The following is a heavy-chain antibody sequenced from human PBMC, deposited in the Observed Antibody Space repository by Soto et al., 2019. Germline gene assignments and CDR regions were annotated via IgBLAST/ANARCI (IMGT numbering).Heavy chain of an antibody. CDR2: TSGSGGST. Sequence: GGSLSLSSAASGFTFSSHAISWVPLAPGKGLEWVSATSGSGGSTYYADSVKGRFTISRDNSKNTLYLQMNSRRAEDTAVYDCAKDLRRRHIVVVTAIPVDYGMDVWGQGTTVTVSS. D-gene: IGHD2-21*02. J-gene: IGHJ6*02. CDR3: AKDLRRRHIVVVTAIPVDYGMDV. CDR1: GFTFSSHA. V-gene: IGHV3-23*01.